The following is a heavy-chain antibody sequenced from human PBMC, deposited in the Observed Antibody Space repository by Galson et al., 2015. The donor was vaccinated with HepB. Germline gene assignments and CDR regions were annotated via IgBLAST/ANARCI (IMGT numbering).Heavy chain of an antibody. CDR2: IYYSGST. D-gene: IGHD3-22*01. J-gene: IGHJ5*02. CDR1: GGSISSYY. CDR3: ARAAYYYDSIGYYSYVCFDP. Sequence: SEPLSLTCTVSGGSISSYYWSWIRQPPGKGLEWIGYIYYSGSTNYNPSLKSRVTISVDTSKNQFSLNLSSVTAAATAVYYFARAAYYYDSIGYYSYVCFDPWVQGTLVTVSS. V-gene: IGHV4-59*08.